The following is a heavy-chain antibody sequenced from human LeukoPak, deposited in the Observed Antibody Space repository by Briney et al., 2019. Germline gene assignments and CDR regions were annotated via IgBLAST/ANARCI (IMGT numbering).Heavy chain of an antibody. J-gene: IGHJ4*02. Sequence: SGGSLRLSCAASGFTFSSYEMNWVRQAPGKGLEWVSYISSSGSTIYYADSVKGRFTISRDNAKNSLYLQMNSLRAEDTALYYCARCGTAMVDFDYWGQGTLVTVSS. V-gene: IGHV3-48*03. CDR1: GFTFSSYE. CDR3: ARCGTAMVDFDY. CDR2: ISSSGSTI. D-gene: IGHD5-18*01.